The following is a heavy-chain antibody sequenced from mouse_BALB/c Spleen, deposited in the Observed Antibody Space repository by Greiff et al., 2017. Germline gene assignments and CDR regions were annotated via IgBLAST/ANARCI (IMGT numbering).Heavy chain of an antibody. V-gene: IGHV5-17*02. CDR3: ARLGFTTATDY. CDR2: ISSGSSTI. CDR1: GFTFSSFG. D-gene: IGHD1-2*01. J-gene: IGHJ2*01. Sequence: EVKLMESGGGLVQPGGSRKLSCAASGFTFSSFGMHWVRQAPEKGLEWVAYISSGSSTIYYADTVKGRFTISRDNPKNTLFLQMTSLRSEDTAMYYCARLGFTTATDYWGQGTTLTVSS.